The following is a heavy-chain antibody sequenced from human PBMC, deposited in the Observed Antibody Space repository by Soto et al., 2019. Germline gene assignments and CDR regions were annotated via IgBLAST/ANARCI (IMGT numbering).Heavy chain of an antibody. V-gene: IGHV4-30-4*01. D-gene: IGHD3-22*01. J-gene: IGHJ4*02. CDR2: VYYSGST. CDR3: ATESSGSSPLHFDF. Sequence: QVLLEESGPGLVKPSQTLSLTCTVSGGSVSSGDHYWSWIRQPPGKGLEWIGYVYYSGSTYYNPSLGSRVNISIDTSKYQFSLKLISVTASDAAVYFCATESSGSSPLHFDFWGQGALVSVSS. CDR1: GGSVSSGDHY.